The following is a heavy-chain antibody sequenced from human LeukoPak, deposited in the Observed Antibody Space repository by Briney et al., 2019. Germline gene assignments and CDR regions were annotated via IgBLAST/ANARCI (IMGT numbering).Heavy chain of an antibody. V-gene: IGHV4-31*03. Sequence: SETLSLTCTVSGDSFNSAGYYWSWIRHHPGKGLEWIGYIYYSGATYYNPSLKSRLSISADTSKNQFFLKLTSVTAADTAVYYCARARGGTGIDYVAPFKASYYYSMDVWGQGTTVTVSS. CDR2: IYYSGAT. J-gene: IGHJ6*02. D-gene: IGHD4-17*01. CDR3: ARARGGTGIDYVAPFKASYYYSMDV. CDR1: GDSFNSAGYY.